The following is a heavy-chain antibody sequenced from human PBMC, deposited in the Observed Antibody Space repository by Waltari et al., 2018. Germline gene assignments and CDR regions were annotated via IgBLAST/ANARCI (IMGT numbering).Heavy chain of an antibody. J-gene: IGHJ5*02. CDR3: TRGGNYDFWSHSPFVDP. D-gene: IGHD3-3*01. CDR2: VRHPGNT. V-gene: IGHV4-34*01. Sequence: QVQLQQWGAGQLKPSETLSLTCSVSGASFTAYYWCWVRHVPGKGLEWIGQVRHPGNTNYNPSLKSRVAISIDTSSKQFSLKVFSVTAADTALYFCTRGGNYDFWSHSPFVDPWGQGTQVTVSS. CDR1: GASFTAYY.